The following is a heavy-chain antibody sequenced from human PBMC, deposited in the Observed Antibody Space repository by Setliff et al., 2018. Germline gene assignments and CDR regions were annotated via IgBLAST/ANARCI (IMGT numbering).Heavy chain of an antibody. CDR2: ISAYNGKT. CDR1: GYTLSNSI. CDR3: LRLVRYCTKIACQATSGDEV. V-gene: IGHV1-18*01. J-gene: IGHJ4*02. D-gene: IGHD2-8*01. Sequence: GASVKVSCKASGYTLSNSILSWVRQAPGQGLEWVGWISAYNGKTYSAQKFQDRVTLTTDTSTNTGYLELRGLRSDDTAVYYCLRLVRYCTKIACQATSGDEVWGLGTLVTVSS.